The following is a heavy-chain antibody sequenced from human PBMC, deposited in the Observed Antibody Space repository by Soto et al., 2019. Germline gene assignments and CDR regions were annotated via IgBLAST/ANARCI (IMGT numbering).Heavy chain of an antibody. D-gene: IGHD2-8*02. Sequence: HAQLLQSGGEVKKPGASVKVSCNSSEHTCTYYGINSVRRAPGQVLEWLGWISGYNGSTKYAQKFQDRVTMSADTTTRTAYMEMRSLTSDDTAVYFCAATGGHYFGLDIWGQGTTVTVSS. CDR3: AATGGHYFGLDI. CDR2: ISGYNGST. CDR1: EHTCTYYG. J-gene: IGHJ6*02. V-gene: IGHV1-18*01.